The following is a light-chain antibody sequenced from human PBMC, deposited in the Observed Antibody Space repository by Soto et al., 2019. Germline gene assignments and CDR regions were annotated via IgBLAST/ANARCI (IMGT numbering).Light chain of an antibody. Sequence: EIVLTQSPATLSLSPGEGATLSCRASQSVSSYLAWYQQKPGQAPRLLIYDASNRATGIPARFSGSGSGTDFTLTISSLEPEDFAVYYCQQRSNQWTFGQGTKVEIK. CDR3: QQRSNQWT. J-gene: IGKJ1*01. CDR2: DAS. CDR1: QSVSSY. V-gene: IGKV3-11*01.